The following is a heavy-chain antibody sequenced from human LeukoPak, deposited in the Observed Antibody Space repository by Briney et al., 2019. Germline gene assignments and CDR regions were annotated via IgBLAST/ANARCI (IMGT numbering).Heavy chain of an antibody. J-gene: IGHJ5*02. Sequence: SESLSLTCTMAGGSNSGDYWSWIRQPAGEGLEWIGRIYPSGSTYLTPSLKSRVSMSVDMSQSQIFLKVDSVTAADTAVYYCARGYASGCYSTWGQGILVTVSS. CDR2: IYPSGST. D-gene: IGHD3-10*01. CDR1: GGSNSGDY. CDR3: ARGYASGCYST. V-gene: IGHV4-4*07.